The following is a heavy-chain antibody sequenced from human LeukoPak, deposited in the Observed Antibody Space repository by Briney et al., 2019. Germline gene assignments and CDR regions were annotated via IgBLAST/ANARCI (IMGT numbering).Heavy chain of an antibody. Sequence: SQTLSLTCTVSGGSISSGSYYWSWIRQPAGKGLEWIGRIYTTGSTNYNPSLKSRVTISVDTSKNQFSLKLSSVTAADTAVYYCARDRDHYGSGSFFDPWGQGTLVTVSS. CDR2: IYTTGST. V-gene: IGHV4-61*02. J-gene: IGHJ5*02. CDR3: ARDRDHYGSGSFFDP. D-gene: IGHD3-10*01. CDR1: GGSISSGSYY.